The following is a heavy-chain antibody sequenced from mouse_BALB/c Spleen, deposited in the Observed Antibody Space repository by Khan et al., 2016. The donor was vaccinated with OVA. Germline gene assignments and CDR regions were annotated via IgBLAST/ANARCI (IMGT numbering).Heavy chain of an antibody. Sequence: QVQLKESGGEAVRPGTSVKISCKASGYTFTNYWLGWVKQRPGHGLEWIGDIYPGGDYTNYNEKFKGKATLTVDTSSSTANMQLSSLTSEDSAVYFCARWATWYFDVWGAGTTVTVSS. J-gene: IGHJ1*01. CDR3: ARWATWYFDV. V-gene: IGHV1-63*02. CDR1: GYTFTNYW. CDR2: IYPGGDYT. D-gene: IGHD3-1*01.